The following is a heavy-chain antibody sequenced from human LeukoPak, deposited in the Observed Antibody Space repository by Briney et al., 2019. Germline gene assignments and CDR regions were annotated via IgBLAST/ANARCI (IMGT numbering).Heavy chain of an antibody. CDR3: ARDKAYYSSSQATYYYYMDV. J-gene: IGHJ6*03. V-gene: IGHV4-4*07. Sequence: KSSETLSLTCTVSGGSISSYYWSWIRQPAGKGLEWIGRIYTSGSTNYNPSLKSRVTMSVDTSKNQFSLKLSSVTAADTAVYYCARDKAYYSSSQATYYYYMDVWGKGTTVTISS. CDR1: GGSISSYY. D-gene: IGHD6-13*01. CDR2: IYTSGST.